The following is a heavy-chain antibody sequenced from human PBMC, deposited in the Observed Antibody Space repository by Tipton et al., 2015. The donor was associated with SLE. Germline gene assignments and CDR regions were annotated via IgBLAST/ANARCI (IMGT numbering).Heavy chain of an antibody. J-gene: IGHJ6*03. CDR3: ARAPYYYMNV. CDR1: NGSISSSPYY. CDR2: IYYSGST. Sequence: TLSLTCTVSNGSISSSPYYWGWIRQSPGKGLEWVGSIYYSGSTYYNPSLKSRVTISVDTSRNQCSLNLTSVTAADTAVYYCARAPYYYMNVRGKGTTLTVSS. V-gene: IGHV4-39*07.